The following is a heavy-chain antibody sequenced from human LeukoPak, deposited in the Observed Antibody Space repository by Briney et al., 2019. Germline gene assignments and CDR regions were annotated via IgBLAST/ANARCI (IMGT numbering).Heavy chain of an antibody. CDR2: ISSSSSYI. CDR3: ASGYCSSTSCYGNDY. D-gene: IGHD2-2*03. Sequence: GGSLRLSCAASGFTFSSYSMNWVRQAPGKGLEWVSSISSSSSYIYYADSVKGRFTISRDNAKNSLYLQMNSLRAEDTAVHYCASGYCSSTSCYGNDYWGQGTLVTVSS. J-gene: IGHJ4*02. CDR1: GFTFSSYS. V-gene: IGHV3-21*01.